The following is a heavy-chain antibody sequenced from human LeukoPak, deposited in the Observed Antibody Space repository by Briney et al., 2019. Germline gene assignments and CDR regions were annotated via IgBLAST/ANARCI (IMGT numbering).Heavy chain of an antibody. Sequence: SETLSLTCAVYGASFSGYYWSWIRQPPGKGLEWIGEINHSGSTNYNPSLKSRVTISVDTSKNQFSLKLSSVTAADTAVYYCARLARPGRNRVIVVAKDYWGQGTLVTVSS. D-gene: IGHD3-22*01. CDR3: ARLARPGRNRVIVVAKDY. V-gene: IGHV4-34*01. CDR2: INHSGST. J-gene: IGHJ4*02. CDR1: GASFSGYY.